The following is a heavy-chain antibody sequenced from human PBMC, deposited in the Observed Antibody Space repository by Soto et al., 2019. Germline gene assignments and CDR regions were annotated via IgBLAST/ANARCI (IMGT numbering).Heavy chain of an antibody. V-gene: IGHV3-23*01. CDR2: VRGGGDST. Sequence: GGSLRLSCAASGFTFSSFALSWVRQAPGQGLRWFSAVRGGGDSTDYASSVKGRFTIARDNTKNTLYLQMKILRAEETALYYCAKALRGIIGPPDTHYGIDVWAQATKDTVTS. J-gene: IGHJ6*02. D-gene: IGHD1-20*01. CDR3: AKALRGIIGPPDTHYGIDV. CDR1: GFTFSSFA.